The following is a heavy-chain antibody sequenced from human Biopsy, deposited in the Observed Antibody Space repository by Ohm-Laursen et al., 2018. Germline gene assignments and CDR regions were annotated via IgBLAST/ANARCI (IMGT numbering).Heavy chain of an antibody. CDR3: ARLSTLFGVADFTDD. D-gene: IGHD3-3*01. CDR1: GASVRSHF. V-gene: IGHV4-59*08. Sequence: SDTLSLTCPLSGASVRSHFLTWIRQSPGKGLQWIGSISNSGTTKSSPSLKSRVNISLHTSTNQLSLKLTSVTAADTAVYYCARLSTLFGVADFTDDWGQGTLVTVSS. CDR2: ISNSGTT. J-gene: IGHJ4*02.